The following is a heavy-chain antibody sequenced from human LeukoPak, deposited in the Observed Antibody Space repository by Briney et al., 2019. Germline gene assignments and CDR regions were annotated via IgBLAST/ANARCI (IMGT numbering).Heavy chain of an antibody. J-gene: IGHJ4*02. CDR2: ISSSSSYI. CDR3: ALPALFHSSSSRDGFGDDY. Sequence: GGSLRLSCAASGFTFSSYSMNWVRQAPGKGLEWVSSISSSSSYIYYADSVKGRFTISRDNAKNSLYLQMNSLRAEDTAVYYCALPALFHSSSSRDGFGDDYWGQGTLVTVSS. CDR1: GFTFSSYS. D-gene: IGHD6-6*01. V-gene: IGHV3-21*01.